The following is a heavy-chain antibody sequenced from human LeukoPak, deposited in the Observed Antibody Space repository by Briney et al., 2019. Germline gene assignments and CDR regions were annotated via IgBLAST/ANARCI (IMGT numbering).Heavy chain of an antibody. V-gene: IGHV6-1*01. CDR2: TYYRSKWYN. CDR3: ARGTGGSAGTFDY. D-gene: IGHD2-15*01. CDR1: GDSVSSNSVA. Sequence: SQTLSLTCVIPGDSVSSNSVAWNWIRQSPSRGLEWLGRTYYRSKWYNDYAVSVKSRITINPDTSKNQFSLQMNSVTPEDTAVYYCARGTGGSAGTFDYWGQGTLVTVSS. J-gene: IGHJ4*02.